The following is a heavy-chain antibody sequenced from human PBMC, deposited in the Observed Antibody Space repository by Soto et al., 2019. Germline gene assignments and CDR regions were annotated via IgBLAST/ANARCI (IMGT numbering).Heavy chain of an antibody. V-gene: IGHV3-53*04. CDR1: GFTVSSNY. J-gene: IGHJ3*02. CDR2: IYSGGST. D-gene: IGHD6-6*01. Sequence: GGSLRLSCAASGFTVSSNYMSWVRQAPGKGLEWVSVIYSGGSTYYADSVKGRFTISRHNSKNTLYLQMNSLRAEDTAVYYWAREGGRELVGAFDIWGQGTMVTVSS. CDR3: AREGGRELVGAFDI.